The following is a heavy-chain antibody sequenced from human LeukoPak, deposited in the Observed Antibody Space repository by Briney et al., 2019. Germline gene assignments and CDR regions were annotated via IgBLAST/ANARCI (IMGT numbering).Heavy chain of an antibody. J-gene: IGHJ4*02. CDR1: GFTFSSYW. Sequence: PGGSLRLSCAASGFTFSSYWMMWLRQAPGKGLEWVANIRQDGSEKNYVDSVKGRFTISRDNAKNSLNLQMNSLRVEDTAVYYCARAGGARSSWSYWGQGTLVTVSS. CDR2: IRQDGSEK. D-gene: IGHD6-13*01. CDR3: ARAGGARSSWSY. V-gene: IGHV3-7*01.